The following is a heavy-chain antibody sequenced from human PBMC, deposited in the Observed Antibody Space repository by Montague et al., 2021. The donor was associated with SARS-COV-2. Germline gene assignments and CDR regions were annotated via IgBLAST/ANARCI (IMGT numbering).Heavy chain of an antibody. D-gene: IGHD3-16*01. J-gene: IGHJ4*02. CDR3: VGAPNEYYFDY. Sequence: SETLSLTCDVYGGSFSRYFWSWIRQPPGRGPELIGHISPTRSTRYNPSLGSRVTISLDTSKSRLSLELTSVTVADTSIYFCVGAPNEYYFDYWGQGTPVSVSS. V-gene: IGHV4-34*01. CDR1: GGSFSRYF. CDR2: ISPTRST.